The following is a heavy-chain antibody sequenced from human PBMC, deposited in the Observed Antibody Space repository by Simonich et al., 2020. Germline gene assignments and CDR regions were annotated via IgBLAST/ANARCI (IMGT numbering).Heavy chain of an antibody. J-gene: IGHJ6*03. CDR1: GYTFTGYY. D-gene: IGHD1-26*01. V-gene: IGHV1-2*02. CDR3: ARDLRGSDYYYYYMDV. Sequence: QVQLVQSGAEVKKPGASVKVSCKASGYTFTGYYMHWVRQAPGQGLEWIGWINTNHGGTNNAQKFQGRVTMTRDTSISTAYRELSRLRSDDTAVYYCARDLRGSDYYYYYMDVWGKGTTVTVSS. CDR2: INTNHGGT.